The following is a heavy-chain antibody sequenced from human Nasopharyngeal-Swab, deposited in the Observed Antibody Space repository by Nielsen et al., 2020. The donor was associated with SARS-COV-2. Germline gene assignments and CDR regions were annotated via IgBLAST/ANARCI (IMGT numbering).Heavy chain of an antibody. V-gene: IGHV1-69*06. CDR2: IIPIFGTA. Sequence: VRQAPGQGLEWMGGIIPIFGTANYAQKFQGRVTITADKSTSTAYMELSSLRSEDTAVYYCARDRAYSGSYMDVWGKGTTVTVSS. CDR3: ARDRAYSGSYMDV. J-gene: IGHJ6*03. D-gene: IGHD5-12*01.